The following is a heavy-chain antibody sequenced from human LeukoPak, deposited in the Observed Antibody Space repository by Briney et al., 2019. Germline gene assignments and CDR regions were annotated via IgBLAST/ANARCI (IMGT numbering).Heavy chain of an antibody. J-gene: IGHJ5*02. Sequence: AGGSLRLSCAASGFTFSGSAMHWVRQASGKGLEWVGRIRSKANSYATAYAASVKGRFTISRDESKNTAYLQMNSLKTEDTAVYYCTRHEISSSWYNWFDPWGQGTLVTVSS. D-gene: IGHD6-13*01. V-gene: IGHV3-73*01. CDR1: GFTFSGSA. CDR3: TRHEISSSWYNWFDP. CDR2: IRSKANSYAT.